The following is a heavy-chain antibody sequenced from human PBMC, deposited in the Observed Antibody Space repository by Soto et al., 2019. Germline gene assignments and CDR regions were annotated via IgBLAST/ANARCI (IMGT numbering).Heavy chain of an antibody. CDR3: AQRAKGSAVAGKDYYYYGMDV. CDR2: ISGSGGST. CDR1: GFTFSSYA. D-gene: IGHD6-19*01. V-gene: IGHV3-23*01. Sequence: GGSLRLSCAASGFTFSSYAMSWVRKAPGKGLEWVSAISGSGGSTYYADSVNGRFTISRDNSKNTLYLQMNSLRAEDTAVYYCAQRAKGSAVAGKDYYYYGMDVWGQGTTVTVSS. J-gene: IGHJ6*02.